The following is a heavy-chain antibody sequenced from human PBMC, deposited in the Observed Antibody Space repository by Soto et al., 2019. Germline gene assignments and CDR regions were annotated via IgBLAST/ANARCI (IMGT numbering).Heavy chain of an antibody. CDR3: TTSTNSGSYYYY. J-gene: IGHJ4*02. D-gene: IGHD1-26*01. V-gene: IGHV3-49*03. CDR2: IRSKAYGGTT. CDR1: GFTFGDYA. Sequence: QPGGSLRLSCTASGFTFGDYAMSWFRQAPGKGLEWVGFIRSKAYGGTTEYAASVKGRFTISRDDSKSIAYLQMNSLKTEDTAVYYCTTSTNSGSYYYYWGQGTLVTVS.